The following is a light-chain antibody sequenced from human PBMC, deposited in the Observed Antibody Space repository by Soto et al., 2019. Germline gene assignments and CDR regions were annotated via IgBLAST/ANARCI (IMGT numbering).Light chain of an antibody. Sequence: QSALPQPPSASGSPGQSVTISCTGTSSDVGGYNYVSWYQQRPGKAPQLILYEVTKRPSGVPGRFSGSKSGNTASLTVSGLQAEDDAHYYCNSSAGSNIYVFGTGTKVTVL. V-gene: IGLV2-8*01. CDR3: NSSAGSNIYV. CDR1: SSDVGGYNY. CDR2: EVT. J-gene: IGLJ1*01.